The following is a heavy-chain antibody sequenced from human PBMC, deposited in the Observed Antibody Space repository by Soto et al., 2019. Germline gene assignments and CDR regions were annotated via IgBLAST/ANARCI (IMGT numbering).Heavy chain of an antibody. Sequence: QVQLVQSGAEVKKPGASVKVSCKASGYMFTGYYMHWVRQAPGQGLEWMGWINPDSGGTNYDQKFRGRVTMTRDTSISTAYMELSSLRSDDTAVYYCAKNQERELPRVIDFWGQGTLVTVSS. CDR1: GYMFTGYY. CDR3: AKNQERELPRVIDF. D-gene: IGHD1-7*01. J-gene: IGHJ4*02. CDR2: INPDSGGT. V-gene: IGHV1-2*02.